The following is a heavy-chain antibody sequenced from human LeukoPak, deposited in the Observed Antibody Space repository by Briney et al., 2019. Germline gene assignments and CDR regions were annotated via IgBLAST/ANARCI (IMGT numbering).Heavy chain of an antibody. CDR2: INPNSGGT. Sequence: ASVKVSCKASGYTFTGHYMHWVRQAPGQGLEWMGWINPNSGGTNYAQKFQGRVTMTRDTSISTAYMELSRLRSDDTAVYYCARTARRSYYYDSSGYLFALGYWGQGTLVTVSS. CDR1: GYTFTGHY. D-gene: IGHD3-22*01. J-gene: IGHJ4*02. CDR3: ARTARRSYYYDSSGYLFALGY. V-gene: IGHV1-2*02.